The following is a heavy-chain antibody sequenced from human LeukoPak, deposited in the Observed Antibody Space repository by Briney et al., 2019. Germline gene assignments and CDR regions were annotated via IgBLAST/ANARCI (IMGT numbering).Heavy chain of an antibody. Sequence: SVKVSCKASGGTFSSHAISWVRQAPGQGLEWVGGIIPTFGTTNYAQKFQGRVTITTDESTSTGYMELRSLRSDDTAVYYCARGDSGYDYGFDNWGQGTLVTVSS. V-gene: IGHV1-69*05. D-gene: IGHD5-12*01. CDR2: IIPTFGTT. CDR1: GGTFSSHA. J-gene: IGHJ4*02. CDR3: ARGDSGYDYGFDN.